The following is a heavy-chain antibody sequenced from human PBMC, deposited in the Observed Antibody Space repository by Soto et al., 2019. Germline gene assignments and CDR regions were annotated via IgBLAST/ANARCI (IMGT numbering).Heavy chain of an antibody. CDR2: ISDDGSNK. CDR1: GFTFSNYG. CDR3: TKRRNVLRFLEWSSGMDV. Sequence: QVQLVESGGGVVQPGRSLRLSCAASGFTFSNYGMHWVRQAPGKGLEWVAFISDDGSNKYYADSMKGRFTMSRDNSKSTLYLQMNSLRVEDTAVYYCTKRRNVLRFLEWSSGMDVWGQGTTVTVSS. V-gene: IGHV3-30*18. D-gene: IGHD3-3*01. J-gene: IGHJ6*02.